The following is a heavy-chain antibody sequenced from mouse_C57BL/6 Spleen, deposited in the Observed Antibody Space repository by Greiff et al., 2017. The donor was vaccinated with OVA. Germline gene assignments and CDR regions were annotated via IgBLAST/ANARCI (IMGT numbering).Heavy chain of an antibody. CDR1: GFSLTSYG. CDR2: IWSDGST. Sequence: VQLQQSGPGLVAPSQSLSITCTVSGFSLTSYGVHWVRQPPGKGLEWVVVIWSDGSTTYNSALKYRLSISKDNSKSQVFLQMNRLQADDTAMYYCARWVTPNYFDYWGQGTTLTVAS. V-gene: IGHV2-6*03. CDR3: ARWVTPNYFDY. J-gene: IGHJ2*01. D-gene: IGHD2-1*01.